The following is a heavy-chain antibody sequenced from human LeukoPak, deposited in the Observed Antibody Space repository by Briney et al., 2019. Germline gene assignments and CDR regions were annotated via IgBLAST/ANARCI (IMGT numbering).Heavy chain of an antibody. D-gene: IGHD3-10*01. Sequence: SETLSLTCTVSGGSISSYYWSWIRQPPGKGLEWIGYIYYSGSTNYNPSLKSRVTISVDTSKNQFSLKLSSATAADTAVYYCARSTKTLITMVRGLNWYFDLWGRGTLVTVSS. CDR2: IYYSGST. V-gene: IGHV4-59*08. J-gene: IGHJ2*01. CDR3: ARSTKTLITMVRGLNWYFDL. CDR1: GGSISSYY.